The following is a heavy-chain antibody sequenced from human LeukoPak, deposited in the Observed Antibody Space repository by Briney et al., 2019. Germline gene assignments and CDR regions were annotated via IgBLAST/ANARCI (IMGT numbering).Heavy chain of an antibody. CDR3: ARGLLRGHYFDY. Sequence: SETLSLTCTVSGGSISSYYWSWIRQPPGKGLEWIGYIYYSGSTNYNPSLKSGVTISVDTSKNQFSLKLSSVTAADTAVYYCARGLLRGHYFDYWGQGALVTVSS. D-gene: IGHD3-22*01. CDR1: GGSISSYY. J-gene: IGHJ4*02. CDR2: IYYSGST. V-gene: IGHV4-59*01.